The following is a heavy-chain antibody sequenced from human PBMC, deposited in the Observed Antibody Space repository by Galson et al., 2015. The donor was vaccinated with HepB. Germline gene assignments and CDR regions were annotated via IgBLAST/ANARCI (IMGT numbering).Heavy chain of an antibody. J-gene: IGHJ5*02. D-gene: IGHD3-3*01. CDR2: ISYDGTRK. V-gene: IGHV3-30-3*01. CDR1: GFTFSAYA. Sequence: SLRLSCAASGFTFSAYAMHWVRQAPGKGLEWVAVISYDGTRKFYADSVKGRFTISRDNSKNTLYLQMNNLRAEDTAVYYCARVPRFLKWLNGDWFDPWGQGTLVTVSS. CDR3: ARVPRFLKWLNGDWFDP.